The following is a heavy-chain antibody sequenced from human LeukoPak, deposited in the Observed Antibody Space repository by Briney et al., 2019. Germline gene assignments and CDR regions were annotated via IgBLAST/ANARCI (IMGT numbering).Heavy chain of an antibody. CDR3: ARDRGSYSSY. CDR1: GFTFSSYS. V-gene: IGHV3-48*01. D-gene: IGHD1-26*01. J-gene: IGHJ4*02. CDR2: ISSSSSTI. Sequence: GGSLRLSCAASGFTFSSYSMNWVRQAPGKGLEWVSYISSSSSTIYYADSARGRFTISRDNAKNSLYLQMNSLRAEDTAVYYCARDRGSYSSYWGQGTLVTVSS.